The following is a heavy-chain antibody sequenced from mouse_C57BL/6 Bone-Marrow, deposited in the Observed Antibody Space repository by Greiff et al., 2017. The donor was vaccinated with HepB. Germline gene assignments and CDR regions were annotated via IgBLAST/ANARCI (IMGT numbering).Heavy chain of an antibody. CDR3: TTCGGYYDAMDY. CDR1: GFNIKDDY. CDR2: IDPENGDT. V-gene: IGHV14-4*01. J-gene: IGHJ4*01. Sequence: DVQLQESGAELVRPGASVKLSCTASGFNIKDDYMHWVKQRPEQGLEWIGWIDPENGDTEYASKFQGKATITADTSSNTAYLQLSSLTSEDTAVYYCTTCGGYYDAMDYWGQGTSVTVSS. D-gene: IGHD2-2*01.